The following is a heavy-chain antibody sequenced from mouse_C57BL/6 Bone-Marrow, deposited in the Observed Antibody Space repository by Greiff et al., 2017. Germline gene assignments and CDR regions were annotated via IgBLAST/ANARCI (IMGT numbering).Heavy chain of an antibody. V-gene: IGHV1-76*01. CDR3: ARSGYPWFAY. D-gene: IGHD5-1-1*01. CDR2: IYPGSGNT. J-gene: IGHJ3*01. CDR1: GYTFTDYY. Sequence: QVQLQQSGAELVRPGASVKLSCKASGYTFTDYYINWVKQRPGQGLEWIARIYPGSGNTYYNEKFKGKATLTAEKSSSTAYMQLSSLTSDDSAVYFCARSGYPWFAYWGQGTLVTVSA.